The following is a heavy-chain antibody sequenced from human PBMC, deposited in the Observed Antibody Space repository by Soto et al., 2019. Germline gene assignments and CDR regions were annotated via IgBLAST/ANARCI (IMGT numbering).Heavy chain of an antibody. J-gene: IGHJ6*02. CDR2: INPNSGGT. CDR3: ARDIRYFDWLLSPGGMDV. CDR1: GYTFTGYY. V-gene: IGHV1-2*04. D-gene: IGHD3-9*01. Sequence: EASVKVSCKASGYTFTGYYMHWVRQAPGQGLEWMGWINPNSGGTNYAQKFQGWVTMTRDTSISTAYMELSRLRSDDTAVYYCARDIRYFDWLLSPGGMDVWGQGTTVTVSS.